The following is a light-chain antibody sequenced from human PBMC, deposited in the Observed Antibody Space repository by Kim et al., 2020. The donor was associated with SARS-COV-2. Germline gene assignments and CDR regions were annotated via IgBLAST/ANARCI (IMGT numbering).Light chain of an antibody. CDR2: DAS. V-gene: IGKV1-39*01. J-gene: IGKJ2*01. Sequence: IQMTQSPSSLSASVGDRVTISCRSSNSITNYLNWYQQRPGKAPSLLIFDASTLQNGVPSRFIGSGSGTDFTLTIASLQPEDFATYFCQESYSPLYTFGQGTKLEI. CDR1: NSITNY. CDR3: QESYSPLYT.